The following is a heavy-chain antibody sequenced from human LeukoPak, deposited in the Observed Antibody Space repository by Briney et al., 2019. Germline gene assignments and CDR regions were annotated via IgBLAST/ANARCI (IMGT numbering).Heavy chain of an antibody. CDR2: ISSSGSTI. CDR1: GFTFSSYE. V-gene: IGHV3-48*03. CDR3: ARRTEVWKSYGSYYYYMDV. D-gene: IGHD1-26*01. J-gene: IGHJ6*03. Sequence: GGSLRLSCAASGFTFSSYEMHWVRQAPGKGLEWVSYISSSGSTIYYADSVKGRFTISRDNAKNSLYLQMNSLRVEDTAVYYCARRTEVWKSYGSYYYYMDVWGKGTTVTVSS.